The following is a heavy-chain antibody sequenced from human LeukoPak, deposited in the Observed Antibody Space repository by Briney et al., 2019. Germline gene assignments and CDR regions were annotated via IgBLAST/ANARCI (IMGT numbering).Heavy chain of an antibody. Sequence: GKSLRLSCAASGLSLTTHGMHWVRQAPGKGLEWVAVIWYDGSNKYYADSVKGGFTISRDNSKNTQYLQMKSLRAEDTAVYYCASVYSYGWFDYWGQGTLVTVSS. J-gene: IGHJ5*01. CDR3: ASVYSYGWFDY. CDR1: GLSLTTHG. V-gene: IGHV3-33*01. CDR2: IWYDGSNK. D-gene: IGHD5-18*01.